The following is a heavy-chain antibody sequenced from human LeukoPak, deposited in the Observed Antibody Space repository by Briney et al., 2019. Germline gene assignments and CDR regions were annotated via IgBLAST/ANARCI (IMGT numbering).Heavy chain of an antibody. CDR3: ATGSSSNFDY. J-gene: IGHJ4*02. Sequence: GASVKVSCKASGYTFTSYGINWVRQAPGQGLEWMGWISAYNGNTIYAQKFQGRVTMTEDTSTDTAYMELSSLRSEDTAVYYCATGSSSNFDYWGQGTLVTVSS. CDR1: GYTFTSYG. V-gene: IGHV1-18*01. CDR2: ISAYNGNT.